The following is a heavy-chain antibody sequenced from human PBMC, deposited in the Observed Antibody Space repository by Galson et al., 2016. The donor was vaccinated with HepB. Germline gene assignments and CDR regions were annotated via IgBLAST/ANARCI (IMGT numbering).Heavy chain of an antibody. CDR3: ARAYCASSSCLGSDY. Sequence: LRLSCAASGFNFNYYWMHWVRQAPGQGLEWVSRIDIDGSKTNYADSVKGRFTISRDNSKNTLHLQMNSLRAEDTAVYYCARAYCASSSCLGSDYWGQGTLVTVSS. CDR2: IDIDGSKT. D-gene: IGHD3-22*01. V-gene: IGHV3-74*01. CDR1: GFNFNYYW. J-gene: IGHJ4*02.